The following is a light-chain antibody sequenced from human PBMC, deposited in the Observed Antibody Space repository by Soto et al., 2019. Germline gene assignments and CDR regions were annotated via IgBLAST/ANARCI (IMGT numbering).Light chain of an antibody. CDR2: AAS. CDR1: QPIGSY. CDR3: QQSYSDPALS. Sequence: DIQVTQSPSSLSASVGDRVTIICRASQPIGSYLNWYQQKPVKAPSLLIYAASTLQSGVPSRFSGSRSGTDFTLTINGLQPEDFATYYCQQSYSDPALSFGGGTKVEI. J-gene: IGKJ4*01. V-gene: IGKV1-39*01.